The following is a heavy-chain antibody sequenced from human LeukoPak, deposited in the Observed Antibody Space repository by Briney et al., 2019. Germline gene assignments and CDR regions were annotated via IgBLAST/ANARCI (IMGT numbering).Heavy chain of an antibody. Sequence: GSLRLSCAASGFTFSSYAMNWVRQAPGKGLEWVSTISGSGGNTYYADSVKGRFTISRDNSKNTLYLQMNSLRAEDTAVYYCAKGRITMIVVVITYFDYWGQGTLVTVSS. D-gene: IGHD3-22*01. J-gene: IGHJ4*02. CDR1: GFTFSSYA. CDR3: AKGRITMIVVVITYFDY. V-gene: IGHV3-23*01. CDR2: ISGSGGNT.